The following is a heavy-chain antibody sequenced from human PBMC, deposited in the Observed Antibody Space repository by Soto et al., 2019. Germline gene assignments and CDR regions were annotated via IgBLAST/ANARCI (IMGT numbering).Heavy chain of an antibody. CDR3: ARGTSHFFYSMDV. V-gene: IGHV3-33*01. Sequence: QVQLVESGGGVVQPGTSLRLSCTASGFKFSYYGMHWVRQGPGKGLEWVAVIWYDGGRDYYSDSVEGRFTISRDNFKNTVYLEMNSLRVEDTAVYYCARGTSHFFYSMDVWGEWTTVTVSS. D-gene: IGHD3-16*01. CDR1: GFKFSYYG. CDR2: IWYDGGRD. J-gene: IGHJ6*03.